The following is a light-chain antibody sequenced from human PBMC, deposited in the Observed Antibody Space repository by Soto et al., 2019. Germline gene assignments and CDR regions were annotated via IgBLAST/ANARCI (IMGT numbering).Light chain of an antibody. J-gene: IGKJ4*01. Sequence: EIVLTQSPGTLSLSPWERVTLSCRASQSISNNHLAWYQQKPGQAPRLLIHGKSNRATGIPDRFSGSGSGTDFTLTFSRLEPEDFAVYYCEYYGTSITFGGGTKVDIK. V-gene: IGKV3-20*01. CDR2: GKS. CDR3: EYYGTSIT. CDR1: QSISNNH.